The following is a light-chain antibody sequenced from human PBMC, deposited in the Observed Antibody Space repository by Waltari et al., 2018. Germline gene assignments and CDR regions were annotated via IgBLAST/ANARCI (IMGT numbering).Light chain of an antibody. J-gene: IGLJ2*01. CDR3: NSYAGSNSVL. Sequence: QSALTQPPSASGSPGQSVTSSCTGTRSDVGGYNCVSWYQQHPGKAPKRMIYDVSKRPSGVPDRFSGSKSGNTAYLTVSGLQAEDEADYYCNSYAGSNSVLFGAGTKLTVL. CDR1: RSDVGGYNC. CDR2: DVS. V-gene: IGLV2-8*01.